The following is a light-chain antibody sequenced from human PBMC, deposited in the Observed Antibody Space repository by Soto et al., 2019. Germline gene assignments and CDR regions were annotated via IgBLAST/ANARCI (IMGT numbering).Light chain of an antibody. CDR3: QSYDSSLSGNVV. J-gene: IGLJ2*01. Sequence: QSVLTQPPSVSGAPGQRVTISCTGSSSNIGAGYDVHWYQQLPGTAPKLLIYGNSNRPSGVPDRFSGSKSGTSASLAITGLRAEDEADYYCQSYDSSLSGNVVFGGGTKVTVL. CDR2: GNS. CDR1: SSNIGAGYD. V-gene: IGLV1-40*01.